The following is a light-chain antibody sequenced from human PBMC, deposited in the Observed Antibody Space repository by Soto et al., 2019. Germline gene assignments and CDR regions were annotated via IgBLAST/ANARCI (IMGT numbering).Light chain of an antibody. CDR1: QSVSSSY. J-gene: IGKJ1*01. CDR2: GAS. V-gene: IGKV3-20*01. CDR3: QLYGSSRWT. Sequence: MVWTESPGTLSLSPGKRATLSCRASQSVSSSYLAWYQQKPGQAPRLLIYGASSRATGIPDRFSGSGSGTDFTLTISRLEPEDFAVYYCQLYGSSRWTFGQGTKVHIK.